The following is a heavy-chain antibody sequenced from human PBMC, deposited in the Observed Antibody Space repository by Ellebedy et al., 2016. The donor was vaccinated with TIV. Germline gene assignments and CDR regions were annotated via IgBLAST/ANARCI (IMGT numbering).Heavy chain of an antibody. V-gene: IGHV1-18*01. CDR3: AAEEGLLWFGEFQSSDAFDI. J-gene: IGHJ3*02. CDR1: GYTFTSYG. CDR2: ISAYNGNT. Sequence: ASVKVSCXASGYTFTSYGISWVRQAPGQGLEWMGWISAYNGNTNYAQKLQGRVTMTTDTSTSTAYMELRSLRSDDTAVYYCAAEEGLLWFGEFQSSDAFDIWGQGTMVTVSS. D-gene: IGHD3-10*01.